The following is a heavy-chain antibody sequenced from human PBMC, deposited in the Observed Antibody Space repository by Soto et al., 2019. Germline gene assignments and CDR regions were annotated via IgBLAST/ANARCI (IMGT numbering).Heavy chain of an antibody. CDR3: ARVFPEGDYANYSSVRDA. CDR2: ISAYNGNT. V-gene: IGHV1-18*01. J-gene: IGHJ6*04. CDR1: GYTFTSYG. D-gene: IGHD4-17*01. Sequence: ASVKVSCKASGYTFTSYGISWVRQAPGQGLEWMGWISAYNGNTNYAQKLQGRVTMTTDTSTSTAYMELRSLRSDDTAVYYCARVFPEGDYANYSSVRDAGAKGTRVTVSS.